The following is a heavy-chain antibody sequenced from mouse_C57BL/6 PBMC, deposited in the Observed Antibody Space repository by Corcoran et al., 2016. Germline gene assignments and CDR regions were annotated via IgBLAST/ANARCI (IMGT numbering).Heavy chain of an antibody. J-gene: IGHJ3*01. V-gene: IGHV9-3*01. CDR1: GYTFTTYG. D-gene: IGHD1-1*01. CDR2: INTYSGVP. Sequence: QIQLVQSGPELKKPGETVKISCKASGYTFTTYGMSWVKQAPGKGLKWMGWINTYSGVPTYADDFKGRFAFSLETSASTAYLQINNLKNEDTATYFCARCCSSPSWFAYWGQGTLVTVSA. CDR3: ARCCSSPSWFAY.